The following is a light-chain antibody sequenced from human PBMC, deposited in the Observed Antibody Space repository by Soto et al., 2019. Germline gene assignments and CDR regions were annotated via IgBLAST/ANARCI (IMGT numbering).Light chain of an antibody. CDR2: GAS. V-gene: IGKV3-20*01. Sequence: EIVLTQSPGTLSLSPGEKATLSCRASQSVSSTYLAWYQQKPGQAPRLLIYGASSRATGIPDRFSGSGSGTDFTLTISRLEPEDFAVYYCHQYSSLPKTFGQGTKLEIK. CDR1: QSVSSTY. CDR3: HQYSSLPKT. J-gene: IGKJ1*01.